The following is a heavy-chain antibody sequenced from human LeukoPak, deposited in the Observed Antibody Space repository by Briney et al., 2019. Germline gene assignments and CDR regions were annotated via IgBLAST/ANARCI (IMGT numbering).Heavy chain of an antibody. CDR2: VYHSGRT. J-gene: IGHJ5*02. CDR1: GGSLSAYY. Sequence: SETLSLTCTVSGGSLSAYYWNWIRQTPGKGLEWIGYVYHSGRTYYNPSLKGRLTMSVDTSMNQFSLRLNSVTAADTAVYYCARTMADMVRGVLNWFDPWGQGTLVTVSS. CDR3: ARTMADMVRGVLNWFDP. V-gene: IGHV4-59*01. D-gene: IGHD3-10*01.